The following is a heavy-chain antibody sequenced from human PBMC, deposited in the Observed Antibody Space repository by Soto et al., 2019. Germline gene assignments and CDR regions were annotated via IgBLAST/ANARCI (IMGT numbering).Heavy chain of an antibody. Sequence: QVQLVQSGAEVKKPGSSVKVSCKASGGTFSSYAISWVRQAPGQGLEWMGGIIPIFGTANYEQKFQGRVTIPADESTRRAYMELGSLRSEDTAVYYCAREKGGGYCLTTSCYEAYDYYGMDVWGQGTTVTVS. J-gene: IGHJ6*02. D-gene: IGHD2-2*01. V-gene: IGHV1-69*12. CDR2: IIPIFGTA. CDR1: GGTFSSYA. CDR3: AREKGGGYCLTTSCYEAYDYYGMDV.